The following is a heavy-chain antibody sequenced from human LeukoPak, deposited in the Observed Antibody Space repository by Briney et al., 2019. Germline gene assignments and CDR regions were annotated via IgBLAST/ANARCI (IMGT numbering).Heavy chain of an antibody. Sequence: GGSLRLSCAASGFNFIDYSMNWVRQAPGKGLEWISYIGISSGNTKYADSVKGRFTISRDKARNSLYLRMNSLRVEDTAVYYCARDHRYAFDNWGHGTLVTVSS. V-gene: IGHV3-48*01. J-gene: IGHJ4*01. CDR1: GFNFIDYS. D-gene: IGHD5-12*01. CDR2: IGISSGNT. CDR3: ARDHRYAFDN.